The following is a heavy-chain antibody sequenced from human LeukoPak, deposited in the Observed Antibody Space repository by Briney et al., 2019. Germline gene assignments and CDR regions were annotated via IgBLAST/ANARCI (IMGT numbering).Heavy chain of an antibody. Sequence: ASVKVSCKASGYTFTSYGISWVRQAPGQGLEWMGWISAYNGNTNYAQNFQGRVTMTRDTSTSTVYMELSSLRSEDTAVYYCARVNSPYYYGSGSYYVHYYYYYMDVWGKGTTVTISS. V-gene: IGHV1-18*01. CDR1: GYTFTSYG. CDR2: ISAYNGNT. D-gene: IGHD3-10*01. CDR3: ARVNSPYYYGSGSYYVHYYYYYMDV. J-gene: IGHJ6*03.